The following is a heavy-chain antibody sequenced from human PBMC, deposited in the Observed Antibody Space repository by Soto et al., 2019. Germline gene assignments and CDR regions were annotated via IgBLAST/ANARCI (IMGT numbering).Heavy chain of an antibody. CDR2: IYYNGGT. CDR1: YGPMRGYY. V-gene: IGHV4-59*01. CDR3: ARDGDHYYFYGMDI. J-gene: IGHJ6*02. D-gene: IGHD3-3*01. Sequence: LQESVPGLVKASETLSLSCSVSYGPMRGYYWSWIRQPPGKGLEWLGNIYYNGGTNYNPSLRSRVTLSVDKSKNSFSLRLTSVTAADTAFYYCARDGDHYYFYGMDIWGQGTAVTVS.